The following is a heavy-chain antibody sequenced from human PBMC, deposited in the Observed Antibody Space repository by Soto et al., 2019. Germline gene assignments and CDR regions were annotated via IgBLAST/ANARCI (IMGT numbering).Heavy chain of an antibody. CDR2: ISAYNGNT. CDR3: ARDYGDYGPENWFDP. J-gene: IGHJ5*02. V-gene: IGHV1-18*01. Sequence: ASVKVSCKASGYTFTSYGISWVRQAPGQGLEWMGWISAYNGNTNYAQKLQGRVTMTTDTSTSTAYMELRSLRSDDTAVYYCARDYGDYGPENWFDPWGQGTLVTVSS. CDR1: GYTFTSYG. D-gene: IGHD4-17*01.